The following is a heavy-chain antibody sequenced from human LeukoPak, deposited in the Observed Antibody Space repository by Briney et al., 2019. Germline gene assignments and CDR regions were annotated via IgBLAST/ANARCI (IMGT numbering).Heavy chain of an antibody. V-gene: IGHV3-74*01. CDR2: INSDGSWT. Sequence: GGSXRXSXAXSGNYWMHWVRQAPGKGLVWVSHINSDGSWTSYADSVKGRFTISKDNAKNTVYLQMNSLRAEDTAVYYCVSFYETYWGRGTLVTVSS. CDR3: VSFYETY. CDR1: GNYW. D-gene: IGHD2/OR15-2a*01. J-gene: IGHJ4*02.